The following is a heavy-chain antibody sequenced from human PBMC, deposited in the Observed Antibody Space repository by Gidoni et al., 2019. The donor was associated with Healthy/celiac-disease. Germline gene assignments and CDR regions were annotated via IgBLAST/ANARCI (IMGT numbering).Heavy chain of an antibody. CDR3: ARGSSGPDY. CDR1: GGSISSYY. V-gene: IGHV4-59*01. CDR2: IYYSGCT. Sequence: QVQLQESGPGLVKPSETLSLTCTVSGGSISSYYWRWIRQPPGKGLEWIGNIYYSGCTNYNPSLKSRVTISVDTSKNQFSLKLSSVTAADTAVYYCARGSSGPDYWGQGTLVTVSS. D-gene: IGHD6-19*01. J-gene: IGHJ4*02.